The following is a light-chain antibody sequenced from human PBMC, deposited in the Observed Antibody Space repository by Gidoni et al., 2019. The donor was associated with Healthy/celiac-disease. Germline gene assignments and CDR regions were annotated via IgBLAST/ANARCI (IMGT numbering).Light chain of an antibody. V-gene: IGKV1-NL1*01. CDR2: AAS. CDR1: QGISTS. CDR3: QQCYSTLYT. J-gene: IGKJ2*01. Sequence: IQMTHSPSSLSASVGDRVTITCRASQGISTSLAWYQQKPGKAPKLLLYAASSLKSGVPSRFSGSGSGTDYTLTISSLQPEDFATYYCQQCYSTLYTFGQGTKLEIK.